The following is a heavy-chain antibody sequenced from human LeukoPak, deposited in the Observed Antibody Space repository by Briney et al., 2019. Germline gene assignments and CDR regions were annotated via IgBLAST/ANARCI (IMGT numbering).Heavy chain of an antibody. J-gene: IGHJ4*02. Sequence: GESLQISCKGSGYIFTSYWIGWVRQLPGKGLEWMGITYPGDSDTRYSPSFQGQVTISADKSISTAYLQWSSLKASDTAMYYCARGLEDGYNYGAYYFDYWGQGTLVTVSS. D-gene: IGHD5-24*01. CDR2: TYPGDSDT. CDR3: ARGLEDGYNYGAYYFDY. CDR1: GYIFTSYW. V-gene: IGHV5-51*01.